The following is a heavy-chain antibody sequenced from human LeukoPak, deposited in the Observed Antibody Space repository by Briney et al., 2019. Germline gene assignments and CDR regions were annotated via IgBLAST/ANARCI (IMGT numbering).Heavy chain of an antibody. CDR1: GFTFSSYA. CDR3: ARGAFYYDFWSGYYDY. V-gene: IGHV3-30-3*01. J-gene: IGHJ4*02. D-gene: IGHD3-3*01. CDR2: ISYDGSNK. Sequence: GGSLRLSCAASGFTFSSYAMHWVRQAPGKGLEWVAVISYDGSNKYYAGSVKGRFTISRDNSKDTLYLQMNSLRAEDTAVYYCARGAFYYDFWSGYYDYWGQGTLVTVSS.